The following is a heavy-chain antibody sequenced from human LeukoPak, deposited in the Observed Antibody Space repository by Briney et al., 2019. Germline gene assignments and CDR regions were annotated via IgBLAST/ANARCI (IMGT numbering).Heavy chain of an antibody. J-gene: IGHJ4*02. CDR1: GGSISSGSYY. CDR2: IYYSGST. CDR3: ARWGSGRSFDY. Sequence: SETLSLTCTVSGGSISSGSYYWSWIRQPPGKGLEWIGYIYYSGSTNYNPSLKSRVTISVDTSKNQFSLKLSSVTAADTAVYYCARWGSGRSFDYWGQGTLVTVSS. D-gene: IGHD2-15*01. V-gene: IGHV4-61*01.